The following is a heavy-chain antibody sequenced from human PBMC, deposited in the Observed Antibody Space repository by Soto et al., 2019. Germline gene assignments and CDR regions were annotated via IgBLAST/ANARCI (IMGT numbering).Heavy chain of an antibody. D-gene: IGHD6-13*01. CDR1: GFTFSGSA. Sequence: GALRLSCAASGFTFSGSAMHWVRQASGKGLEWVGRIRSKANSYATAYAASVKGRFTISRDDSKNTAYLQMNSLKTEDTAVYYCTSLTSPPYSAGDYWGQGTLVTVSS. CDR3: TSLTSPPYSAGDY. V-gene: IGHV3-73*01. J-gene: IGHJ4*02. CDR2: IRSKANSYAT.